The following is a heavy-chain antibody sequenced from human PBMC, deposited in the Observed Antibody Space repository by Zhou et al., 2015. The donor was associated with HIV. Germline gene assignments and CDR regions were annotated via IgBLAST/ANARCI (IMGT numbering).Heavy chain of an antibody. CDR3: AREGWGSWYFDL. Sequence: QVQLVQSGAEVKKPGASVKVSCKASGYSFTNYAISWVRQAPGQGLEWMGWINADNGKTNYAQKFQGRVTISADESTSTAYMDLSSLRSEDTAVYYCAREGWGSWYFDLWGRGTLVSVSS. CDR1: GYSFTNYA. CDR2: INADNGKT. V-gene: IGHV1-18*01. J-gene: IGHJ2*01. D-gene: IGHD7-27*01.